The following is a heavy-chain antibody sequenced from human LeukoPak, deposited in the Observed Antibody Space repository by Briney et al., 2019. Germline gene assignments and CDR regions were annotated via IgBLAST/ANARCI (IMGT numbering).Heavy chain of an antibody. CDR1: GFTFSSYE. V-gene: IGHV3-48*03. D-gene: IGHD1-7*01. J-gene: IGHJ5*02. Sequence: GGSLRLSCAASGFTFSSYEMHWVRQAPGKGLEWVSYISSSGSTIYYADPVKGRFTISRDNFKSMLYLQMNSLRADDTAVYHCARSNWNYVFHLVDPWGQGTLVTVSS. CDR3: ARSNWNYVFHLVDP. CDR2: ISSSGSTI.